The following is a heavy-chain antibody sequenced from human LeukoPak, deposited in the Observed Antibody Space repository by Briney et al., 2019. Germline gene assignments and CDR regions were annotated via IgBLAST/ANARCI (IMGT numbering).Heavy chain of an antibody. J-gene: IGHJ6*02. CDR2: INNDGSGT. V-gene: IGHV3-74*01. CDR1: GFTFSSYW. CDR3: ARVKPNCGGDCYGSYYYGMDV. Sequence: GGSLRLSCAASGFTFSSYWMHWVRQAPGKGPVWVSRINNDGSGTTYADSVKGRFTISRDDAKNTLYLQMNSLRAEDTAVYYCARVKPNCGGDCYGSYYYGMDVWGQGTTVTVSS. D-gene: IGHD2-21*02.